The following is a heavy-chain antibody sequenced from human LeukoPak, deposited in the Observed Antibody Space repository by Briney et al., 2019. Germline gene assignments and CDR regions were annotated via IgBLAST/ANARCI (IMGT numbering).Heavy chain of an antibody. CDR1: GFTFSSYA. D-gene: IGHD3-10*01. Sequence: PGGSLRLSCAASGFTFSSYAMSWVRQTPGKGLEWVSRINSDGSSTSYADSVKGRFTISRDNAKNTLYLQMNSLRAEDTAVYYCARDLRGVSSDYWGQGTLVTVSS. J-gene: IGHJ4*02. V-gene: IGHV3-74*01. CDR3: ARDLRGVSSDY. CDR2: INSDGSST.